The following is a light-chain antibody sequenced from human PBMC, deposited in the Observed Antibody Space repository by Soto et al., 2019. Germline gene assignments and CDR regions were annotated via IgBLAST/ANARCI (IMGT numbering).Light chain of an antibody. CDR3: QYCDDYSWT. J-gene: IGKJ1*01. Sequence: DIQMTQSPSTLSASVGDRVTITCRASQSITDGLAWYQQKPGKAPKFLIYKASNLEGGVPSRFSGSGSGTELTLTISSVQPDDFATYYWQYCDDYSWTFGQGTKVEIK. V-gene: IGKV1-5*03. CDR2: KAS. CDR1: QSITDG.